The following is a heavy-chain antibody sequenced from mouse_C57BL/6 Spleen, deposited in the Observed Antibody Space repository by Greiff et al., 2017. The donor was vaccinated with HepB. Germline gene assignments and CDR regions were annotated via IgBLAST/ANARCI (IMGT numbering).Heavy chain of an antibody. V-gene: IGHV1-7*01. J-gene: IGHJ1*03. D-gene: IGHD2-1*01. Sequence: QVQLKESGAELAKPGASVKLSCKASGYTFTSYWMHWVKQRPGQGLEWIGYINPSSGYTKYNQKFKDKATLTADKSSSTAYMQLSSLTYEDSAVYYCAPIYYGNYGYFDVWGTGTTVTVSS. CDR1: GYTFTSYW. CDR2: INPSSGYT. CDR3: APIYYGNYGYFDV.